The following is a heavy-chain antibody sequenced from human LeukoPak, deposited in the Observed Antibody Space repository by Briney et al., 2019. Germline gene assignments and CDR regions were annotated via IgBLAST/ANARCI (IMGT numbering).Heavy chain of an antibody. J-gene: IGHJ4*02. CDR3: ARSIRLVVAAKGSVSPSDY. CDR2: IGIDSGNT. Sequence: PGGSLRLSCAASGFTFSDYSMNWVRQVPGKGLEWISYIGIDSGNTNYADSVRGRFTISGDNAKNSLYLQMNSLRAEDTAVYYCARSIRLVVAAKGSVSPSDYWGQGTLVTVSS. CDR1: GFTFSDYS. D-gene: IGHD2-15*01. V-gene: IGHV3-48*04.